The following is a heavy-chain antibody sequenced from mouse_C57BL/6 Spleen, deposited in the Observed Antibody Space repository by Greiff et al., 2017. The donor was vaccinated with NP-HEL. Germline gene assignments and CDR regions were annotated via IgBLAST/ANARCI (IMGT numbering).Heavy chain of an antibody. D-gene: IGHD1-1*01. CDR2: IDPETGGT. J-gene: IGHJ1*03. CDR3: TRGERENNYYGSSYYWYFDV. V-gene: IGHV1-15*01. Sequence: QVQLQQSGAELVRPGASVTLSCKASGYTFTDYEMHWVKQTPVHGLEWIGAIDPETGGTAYNQKFKGKAILTADKSSSTAYKELRSLTSEDSAVYYCTRGERENNYYGSSYYWYFDVWGTGTTVTVSS. CDR1: GYTFTDYE.